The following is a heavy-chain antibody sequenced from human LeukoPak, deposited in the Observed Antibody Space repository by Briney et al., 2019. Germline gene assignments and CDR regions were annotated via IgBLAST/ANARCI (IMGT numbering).Heavy chain of an antibody. CDR3: ARETLPAAGGPLGY. D-gene: IGHD6-13*01. Sequence: ASVKVSCTASGYTFTGYYMHWVRQAPGQGLEWMGWIDPNGDATHCAQKFQGRVTMTRDTSINTVYMELRRLSSDDAAVYYCARETLPAAGGPLGYWGQGTLVSVSS. J-gene: IGHJ4*02. V-gene: IGHV1-2*02. CDR2: IDPNGDAT. CDR1: GYTFTGYY.